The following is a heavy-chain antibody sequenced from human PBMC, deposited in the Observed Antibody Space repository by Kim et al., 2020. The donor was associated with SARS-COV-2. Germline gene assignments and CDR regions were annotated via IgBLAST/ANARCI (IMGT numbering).Heavy chain of an antibody. V-gene: IGHV3-64D*08. Sequence: GGSLRLSCSASGFIFSNHGMHWVRQASGKGLEYVSGMSNIGDITNYAQSVKGRFTISRDNSRSTLYLQMSSLRTDDAAVYYCVKDPGPRPRGMDAWGQGTTIIVSS. CDR1: GFIFSNHG. CDR2: MSNIGDIT. CDR3: VKDPGPRPRGMDA. J-gene: IGHJ6*02.